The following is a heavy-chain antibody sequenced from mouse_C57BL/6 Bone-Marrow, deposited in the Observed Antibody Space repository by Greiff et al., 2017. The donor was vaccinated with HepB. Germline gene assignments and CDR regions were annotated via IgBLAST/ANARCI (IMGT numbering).Heavy chain of an antibody. CDR2: IWRGGST. CDR3: AKIGYYGSSWYFDV. V-gene: IGHV2-5*01. Sequence: VQLQQSGPGLVQPSQSLSITCTVSGFSLTSYGVHWVRQSPGKGLEWLGVIWRGGSTDYNAAFMSRLSITKDNSKSQVFFKMNSLQADDTAIYYCAKIGYYGSSWYFDVWGTGTTVTVSS. J-gene: IGHJ1*03. D-gene: IGHD1-1*01. CDR1: GFSLTSYG.